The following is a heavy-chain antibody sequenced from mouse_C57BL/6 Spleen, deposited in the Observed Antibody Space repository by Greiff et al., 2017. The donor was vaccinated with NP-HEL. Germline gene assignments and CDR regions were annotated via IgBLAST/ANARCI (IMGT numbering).Heavy chain of an antibody. J-gene: IGHJ2*01. CDR2: IYPSDSET. V-gene: IGHV1-61*01. D-gene: IGHD2-1*01. CDR1: GYTFTSYW. CDR3: ARWSYGNYNFDY. Sequence: QVQLQQPGAELVRPGSSVKLSCKASGYTFTSYWMDWVKQRPGQGLEWIGNIYPSDSETHYNQKFKDKATLTVDKSSSTAYMQLSSLTSEDSAVYYCARWSYGNYNFDYWGQGTTLTVSS.